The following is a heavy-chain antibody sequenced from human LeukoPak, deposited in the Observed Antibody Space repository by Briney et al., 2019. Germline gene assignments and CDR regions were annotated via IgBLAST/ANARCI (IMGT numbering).Heavy chain of an antibody. CDR2: IRSKAYGGTT. CDR3: TRGGSVAGTYYFDY. Sequence: PGRSLRLSCAASGFTFGDYAMSWVRQAPGKGLEWVGFIRSKAYGGTTEYAASVKGRFTISRDDSKSIAYLQMNSLKTEDTAVYYCTRGGSVAGTYYFDYWGQGTLVTVSS. D-gene: IGHD6-19*01. V-gene: IGHV3-49*04. CDR1: GFTFGDYA. J-gene: IGHJ4*02.